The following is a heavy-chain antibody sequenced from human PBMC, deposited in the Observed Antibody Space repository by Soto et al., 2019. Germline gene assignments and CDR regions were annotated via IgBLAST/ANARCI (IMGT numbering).Heavy chain of an antibody. CDR1: GNSFTNYW. J-gene: IGHJ6*02. D-gene: IGHD2-15*01. CDR2: IYPGDSTT. Sequence: GESLKISCKDSGNSFTNYWVGWVRQMPGKGLEWMGIIYPGDSTTRYSPSFQGQVTISADKSISTAYLQWSSLKASDTAMYYCARPYQIAGTHYSYGTDVWGQGTTVT. V-gene: IGHV5-51*01. CDR3: ARPYQIAGTHYSYGTDV.